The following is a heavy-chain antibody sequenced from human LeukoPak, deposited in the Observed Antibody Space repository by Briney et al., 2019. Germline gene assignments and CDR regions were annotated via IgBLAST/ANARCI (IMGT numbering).Heavy chain of an antibody. CDR1: GGSISCYY. V-gene: IGHV4-59*01. CDR2: IYYSGST. D-gene: IGHD2-15*01. CDR3: ARTSGGWFDP. Sequence: PSETLSLTCTVSGGSISCYYWSWIRQPPGKGLEWIGYIYYSGSTNYNPSLKSRVTISVDTSKNQFSLKLSSVTAADTAVYYCARTSGGWFDPWGQGTLVTVSS. J-gene: IGHJ5*02.